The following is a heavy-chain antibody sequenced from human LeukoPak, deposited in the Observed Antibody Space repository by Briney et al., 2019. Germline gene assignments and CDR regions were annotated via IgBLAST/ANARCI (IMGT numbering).Heavy chain of an antibody. V-gene: IGHV1-24*01. CDR3: ATDYDFWSGRRFDY. D-gene: IGHD3-3*01. CDR2: FDPEDGET. J-gene: IGHJ4*02. CDR1: GYTLTELS. Sequence: ASVKVSCKVSGYTLTELSMHWVRQAPGKGLEWMGGFDPEDGETIYAQKFQGRVTMTEDTSTDTAYMELSSLGSEDTAVYYCATDYDFWSGRRFDYWGQGTLVTVSS.